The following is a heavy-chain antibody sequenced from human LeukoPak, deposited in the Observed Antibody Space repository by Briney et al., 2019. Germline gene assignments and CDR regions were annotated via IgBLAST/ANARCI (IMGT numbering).Heavy chain of an antibody. D-gene: IGHD2-8*01. CDR2: ISSGAGST. CDR1: GFTFSDYV. V-gene: IGHV3-23*01. J-gene: IGHJ5*02. CDR3: ARMGGGAVPFP. Sequence: GGSLRLSCAASGFTFSDYVMSWVRQAPGKGLEWVSSISSGAGSTYYADSVKVRVTISRNNFKDTLYLQMNSLRAEDTAIYYCARMGGGAVPFPWGQGTLVTVSS.